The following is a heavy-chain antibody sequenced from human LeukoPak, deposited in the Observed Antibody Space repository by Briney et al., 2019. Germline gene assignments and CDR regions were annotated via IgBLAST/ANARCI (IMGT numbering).Heavy chain of an antibody. V-gene: IGHV3-7*01. CDR3: ARGLYSSGWYEGSFDY. J-gene: IGHJ4*02. CDR1: GFTFSSYW. D-gene: IGHD6-19*01. Sequence: GGSLRLSCAASGFTFSSYWMSWVRQAPGKGLEWVANIKQDGSEKYYVDSVKGRFTISRDNAKNSLYLQMDSLRAEDTAVYYCARGLYSSGWYEGSFDYWGQGTLVTVSS. CDR2: IKQDGSEK.